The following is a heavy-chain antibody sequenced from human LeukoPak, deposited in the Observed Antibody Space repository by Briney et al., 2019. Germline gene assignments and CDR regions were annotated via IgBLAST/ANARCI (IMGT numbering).Heavy chain of an antibody. Sequence: SVKVSCKASGGTFSSYAISWVRQAPGQGLEWMGRIIPILGIANYAQKSQGRVTITADKSTSTAYMELSSLRSEDTAVYYCARDAHYYDSSGYDAFDIWGQGTMVTVSS. CDR2: IIPILGIA. J-gene: IGHJ3*02. CDR3: ARDAHYYDSSGYDAFDI. V-gene: IGHV1-69*04. CDR1: GGTFSSYA. D-gene: IGHD3-22*01.